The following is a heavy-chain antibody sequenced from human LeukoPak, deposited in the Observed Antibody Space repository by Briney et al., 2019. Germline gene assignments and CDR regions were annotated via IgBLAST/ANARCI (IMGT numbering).Heavy chain of an antibody. J-gene: IGHJ4*02. V-gene: IGHV3-49*04. CDR1: GLTFGDYA. CDR2: IRRKAYGGTT. CDR3: TRAARGGPKAYYFDY. Sequence: PGGSRRPSCTAFGLTFGDYAMGWVRQAPGKGRGWVGFIRRKAYGGTTEYAASVKGRFTISRDDSKSIAYLQMISLKTEDTAVYYCTRAARGGPKAYYFDYWGQGTLVTVSS.